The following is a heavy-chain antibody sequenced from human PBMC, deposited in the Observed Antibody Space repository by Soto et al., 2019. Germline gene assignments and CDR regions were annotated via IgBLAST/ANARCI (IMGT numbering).Heavy chain of an antibody. CDR1: GDSVSSNSAA. D-gene: IGHD6-19*01. J-gene: IGHJ6*02. V-gene: IGHV6-1*01. CDR3: ARSRIAGACNLSAYYYGMYV. Sequence: PSQTLSLTCAISGDSVSSNSAAWNWIRQSPSRGLEWLGRTYYRSKWYNDYAVSVKSRITINPDTSKNQFSLQLNSVTPEDTAVYYCARSRIAGACNLSAYYYGMYVWGQGTTVP. CDR2: TYYRSKWYN.